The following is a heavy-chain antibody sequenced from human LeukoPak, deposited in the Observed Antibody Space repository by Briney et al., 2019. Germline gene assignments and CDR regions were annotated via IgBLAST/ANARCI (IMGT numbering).Heavy chain of an antibody. CDR1: GFIFSSYG. CDR2: VSNDGGKT. CDR3: ARARGYYYYYMDV. Sequence: GRSLRLSCAASGFIFSSYGMHWVRQAPGKGLEWMALVSNDGGKTFYADSVKGRFTVSRDNSENTVFLQMNSLRADDTAVYYCARARGYYYYYMDVWGKGTTVTVSS. D-gene: IGHD3-16*01. V-gene: IGHV3-30*03. J-gene: IGHJ6*03.